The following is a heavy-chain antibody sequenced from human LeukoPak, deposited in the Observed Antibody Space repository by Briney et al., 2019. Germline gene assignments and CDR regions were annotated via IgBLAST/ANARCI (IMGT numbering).Heavy chain of an antibody. V-gene: IGHV3-74*01. CDR3: VGFYETY. D-gene: IGHD2/OR15-2a*01. Sequence: GGSLRLSCAASGNYLMHWVRQAPGKGLVWVSHINSDGSWTSYADSVKGRFTISKDNAKNTVYLQMNNLRVEDTAVYYCVGFYETYWGRGTLVTVSS. J-gene: IGHJ4*02. CDR2: INSDGSWT. CDR1: GNYL.